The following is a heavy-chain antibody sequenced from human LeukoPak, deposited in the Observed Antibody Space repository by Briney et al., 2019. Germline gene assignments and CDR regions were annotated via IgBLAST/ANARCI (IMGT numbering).Heavy chain of an antibody. V-gene: IGHV3-74*01. J-gene: IGHJ4*02. Sequence: GGSLRLSCAASGFTFSSYWRHWVRQAPGEGLGWVSRINSDGGGTSYADSVRGGLTISRDNAKTTLYLQMNRLSVEDTAVYYCARGDGYAQRDWGQGTLVTVPS. CDR2: INSDGGGT. CDR1: GFTFSSYW. D-gene: IGHD5-12*01. CDR3: ARGDGYAQRD.